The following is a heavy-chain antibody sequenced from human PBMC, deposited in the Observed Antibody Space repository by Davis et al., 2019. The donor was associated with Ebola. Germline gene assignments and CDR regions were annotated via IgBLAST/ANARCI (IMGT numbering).Heavy chain of an antibody. CDR2: ISSSGSTI. D-gene: IGHD3-22*01. V-gene: IGHV3-11*01. CDR1: GFTVSSNY. J-gene: IGHJ4*02. CDR3: ARGVTMIVVAITGSYYFDY. Sequence: GESLKISCAASGFTVSSNYMSWVRQAPGKGLEWVSYISSSGSTIYYADSVKGRFTISRDNAKNSLYLQMNSLRAEDTAVYYCARGVTMIVVAITGSYYFDYWGQGTLVTVSS.